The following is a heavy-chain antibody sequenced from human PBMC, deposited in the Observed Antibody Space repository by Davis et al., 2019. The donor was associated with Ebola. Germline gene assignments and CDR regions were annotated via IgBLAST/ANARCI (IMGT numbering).Heavy chain of an antibody. D-gene: IGHD3-22*01. CDR2: LYRGDTT. J-gene: IGHJ4*02. CDR3: ARAQYFYDSSGYVFDY. V-gene: IGHV3-66*01. Sequence: GGSLRLSCAASGFTVNSNYMTWVRQAPGKGLAWVSLLYRGDTTSYADSVKGRFVVSRDNSNNMLYLRMNGLTAEDTAVYYCARAQYFYDSSGYVFDYWGQGTLVTVAS. CDR1: GFTVNSNY.